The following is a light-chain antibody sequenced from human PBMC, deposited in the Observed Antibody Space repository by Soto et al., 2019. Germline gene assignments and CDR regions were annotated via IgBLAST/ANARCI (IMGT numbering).Light chain of an antibody. J-gene: IGKJ4*01. V-gene: IGKV1-12*01. CDR1: QGISSR. CDR2: DAS. CDR3: QQANGFPLT. Sequence: DIQMTQSPSSVSASVGDRVTITCRASQGISSRLAWYQQKPEKAPKLVIYDASSLQSGVPSRFSGSGSGTDFTLTISSLQPEDFATYYCQQANGFPLTFGGGTKVDIK.